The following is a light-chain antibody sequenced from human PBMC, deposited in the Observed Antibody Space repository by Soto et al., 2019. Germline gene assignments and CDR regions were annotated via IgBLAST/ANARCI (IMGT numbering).Light chain of an antibody. V-gene: IGKV1-9*01. CDR1: QVISNY. Sequence: DIQLTQSPSFLSASVGDRVTITCRASQVISNYLAWYQQKPGKAPKLLIYAASTMQNGVPSRFSGSGSGTEFTLTIGSLQPEDFATYYCQQLNSYITFGQGTQLEIK. J-gene: IGKJ5*01. CDR2: AAS. CDR3: QQLNSYIT.